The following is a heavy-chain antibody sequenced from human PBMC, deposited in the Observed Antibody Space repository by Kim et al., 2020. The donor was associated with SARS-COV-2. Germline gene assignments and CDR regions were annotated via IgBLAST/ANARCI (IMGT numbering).Heavy chain of an antibody. D-gene: IGHD1-26*01. V-gene: IGHV3-33*01. CDR3: ARAFDLVGATVLDY. J-gene: IGHJ4*02. Sequence: YADSGKGRFTISRDNSKNTLYLQMNSLRAEDTAVYYCARAFDLVGATVLDYWGQGTLVTVSS.